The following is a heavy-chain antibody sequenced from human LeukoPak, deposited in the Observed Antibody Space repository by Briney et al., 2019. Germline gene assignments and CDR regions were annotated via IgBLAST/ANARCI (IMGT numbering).Heavy chain of an antibody. CDR2: INPNSGGT. J-gene: IGHJ6*03. V-gene: IGHV1-2*02. CDR3: ASCPATSFSGRYDILTGYYVPWCYYMDV. D-gene: IGHD3-9*01. CDR1: GYTFTGYY. Sequence: GASVKVSCKASGYTFTGYYMHWVRQAPGQGLEWMGWINPNSGGTNYAQMFQGRVTMTRDTPISTAYMELSRLRSDDTAVYYCASCPATSFSGRYDILTGYYVPWCYYMDVWGKGTTVTVSS.